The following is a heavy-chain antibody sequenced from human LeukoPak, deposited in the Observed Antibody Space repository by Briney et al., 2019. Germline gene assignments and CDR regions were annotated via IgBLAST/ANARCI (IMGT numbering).Heavy chain of an antibody. CDR1: GGSISSYY. Sequence: SETLSLTCTVSGGSISSYYWSWIRQPPGKGLEWIGYIYYSGSTNYNPSLKSRVTISVDTSKNQFSLKLSSVTAADTAVYYCARGGSGYDSFYYYGMDVWGQGTTVTVSS. CDR3: ARGGSGYDSFYYYGMDV. D-gene: IGHD5-12*01. J-gene: IGHJ6*02. V-gene: IGHV4-59*01. CDR2: IYYSGST.